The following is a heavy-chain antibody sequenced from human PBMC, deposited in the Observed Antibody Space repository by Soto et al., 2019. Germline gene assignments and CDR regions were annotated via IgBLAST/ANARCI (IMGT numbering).Heavy chain of an antibody. Sequence: PSETRSLTCIVARSSISSSSYYWGWIRHPPGKGLEWIGSIYYSGSTYYNPSLKSGVTISVDTSKNQFSLKLSSVTAAATAVCDCASHRARNWLDPWGQGTLVTVSS. CDR2: IYYSGST. J-gene: IGHJ5*02. CDR3: ASHRARNWLDP. CDR1: RSSISSSSYY. V-gene: IGHV4-39*01. D-gene: IGHD6-6*01.